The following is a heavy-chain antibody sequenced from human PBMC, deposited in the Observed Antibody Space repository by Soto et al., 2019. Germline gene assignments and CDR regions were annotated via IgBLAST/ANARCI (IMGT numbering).Heavy chain of an antibody. D-gene: IGHD6-13*01. Sequence: GESLKISCKGSGYSCTSYWIGWVRQMPGKGLEWMGIIYPGDSDTRYSPSFQGQVTISADKSISTAYLQWSSLKASDTAMYYCARQAAAASGENNWFDPWGQGTQVTVSS. CDR1: GYSCTSYW. V-gene: IGHV5-51*01. CDR2: IYPGDSDT. CDR3: ARQAAAASGENNWFDP. J-gene: IGHJ5*02.